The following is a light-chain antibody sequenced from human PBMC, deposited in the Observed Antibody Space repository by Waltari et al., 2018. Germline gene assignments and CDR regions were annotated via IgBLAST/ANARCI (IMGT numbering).Light chain of an antibody. CDR2: QDK. CDR1: QLGNKY. CDR3: QTWDATSTFV. J-gene: IGLJ1*01. Sequence: SFELTQPPSVSVSAGQTATITCSGDQLGNKYTSWYQQKPGQSPVVVIFQDKKRPSGIPERFSGYNSGNTATLTISGTQATDEADYYCQTWDATSTFVFGSGTTVSVL. V-gene: IGLV3-1*01.